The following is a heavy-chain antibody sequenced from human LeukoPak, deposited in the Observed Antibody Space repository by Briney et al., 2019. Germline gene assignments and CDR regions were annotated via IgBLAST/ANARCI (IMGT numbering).Heavy chain of an antibody. CDR2: ISSSSSYI. D-gene: IGHD6-13*01. Sequence: GGSLRLSCAASGFIFNSYEMNWVRQAPGKGLEWVSSISSSSSYIYYADSVKGRFTISRDNAKNSLYLQMNSLRAEDTAVYCARESSSWYPYYYYYYMDVWGKGTTVTVSS. V-gene: IGHV3-21*01. J-gene: IGHJ6*03. CDR1: GFIFNSYE. CDR3: ARESSSWYPYYYYYYMDV.